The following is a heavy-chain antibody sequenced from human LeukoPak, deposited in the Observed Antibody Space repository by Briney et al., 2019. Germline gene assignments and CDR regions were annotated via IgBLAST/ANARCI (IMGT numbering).Heavy chain of an antibody. V-gene: IGHV1-2*02. J-gene: IGHJ5*02. CDR3: ARADFVDAGPYLIGP. D-gene: IGHD3-3*01. CDR1: GYSFTDYY. CDR2: INPKSGRT. Sequence: ASVKVSCKTSGYSFTDYYIHWVRQAPGQGLEWMGWINPKSGRTSSARKFQGRVTMTRDPSISTVYMDMAWLTSEDTAIYFCARADFVDAGPYLIGPWGQGTLVTVSS.